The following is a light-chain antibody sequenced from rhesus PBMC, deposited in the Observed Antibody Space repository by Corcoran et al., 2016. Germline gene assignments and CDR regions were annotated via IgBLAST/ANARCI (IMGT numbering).Light chain of an antibody. Sequence: DIQTTQSPSSLSASVGDRVTITCRTSENVNNYLNWYQQKPGKTLKLLIYTVYTLQSGVPSRFSGSVYGTVYTFTISSLQSDDIATYYCQHDYGTPFTFGPGAKLDIK. J-gene: IGKJ3*01. CDR3: QHDYGTPFT. V-gene: IGKV1-74*01. CDR1: ENVNNY. CDR2: TVY.